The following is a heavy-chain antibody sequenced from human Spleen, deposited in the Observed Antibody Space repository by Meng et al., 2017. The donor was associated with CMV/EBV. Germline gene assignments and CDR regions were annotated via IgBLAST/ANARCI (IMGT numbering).Heavy chain of an antibody. CDR2: IDQDGNTK. J-gene: IGHJ3*02. CDR3: ANGEPGDAFDI. D-gene: IGHD3-10*01. CDR1: EFPFSNYW. V-gene: IGHV3-7*01. Sequence: GESLKISCAGVEFPFSNYWMTWIRQAPGKGLEWVANIDQDGNTKNYVDSVKGRFTFSRDNAKNSLYVQMNNLRAEDTAVYYCANGEPGDAFDIWGQGTMVTVSS.